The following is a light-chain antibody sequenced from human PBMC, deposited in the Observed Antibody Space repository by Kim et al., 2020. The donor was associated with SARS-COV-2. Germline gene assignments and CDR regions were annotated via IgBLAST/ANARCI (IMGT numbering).Light chain of an antibody. CDR3: SSYTSSSTLV. Sequence: QSALTQPASVSGSPGQSITISCTGTSSDVGGYNYVSWYQQYPGKAPKLMIYDVSKRPSGVSNLFSGSKSGNTASLTISGLQAEDEADYYCSSYTSSSTLVFGGGTKLTVL. CDR2: DVS. J-gene: IGLJ3*02. CDR1: SSDVGGYNY. V-gene: IGLV2-14*01.